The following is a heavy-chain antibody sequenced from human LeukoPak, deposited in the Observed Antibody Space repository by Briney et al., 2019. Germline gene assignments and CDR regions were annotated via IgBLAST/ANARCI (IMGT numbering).Heavy chain of an antibody. CDR3: ARTSGSYYYFDY. Sequence: ASVKVSCKASGYTFTSYDINWVRQATGQGLEWMGWMNPNSGNPGYAQKFQGRVTMTRNTSISTAYMELSSLRSEDTAVYYCARTSGSYYYFDYWGQGTLVTVSS. J-gene: IGHJ4*02. V-gene: IGHV1-8*01. CDR2: MNPNSGNP. D-gene: IGHD1-26*01. CDR1: GYTFTSYD.